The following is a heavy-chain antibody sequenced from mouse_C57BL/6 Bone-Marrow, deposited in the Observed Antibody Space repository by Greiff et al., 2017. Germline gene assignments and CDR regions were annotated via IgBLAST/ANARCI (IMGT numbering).Heavy chain of an antibody. D-gene: IGHD1-1*01. CDR3: TTSFITTVEMDY. J-gene: IGHJ4*01. CDR1: GFNIKDAY. Sequence: EVQLQQSGAELVRPGASVKLSCTASGFNIKDAYMHWVKQRPEQGLEWIGWIDPENGDTEYASKFQGKATITADTSSNTAYLQLSSLTSEDTAVYYCTTSFITTVEMDYWGQGTSVTVSS. CDR2: IDPENGDT. V-gene: IGHV14-4*01.